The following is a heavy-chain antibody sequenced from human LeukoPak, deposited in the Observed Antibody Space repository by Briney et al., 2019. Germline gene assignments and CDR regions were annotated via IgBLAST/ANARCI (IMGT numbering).Heavy chain of an antibody. CDR3: ARGPNYGDYLIDY. D-gene: IGHD4-17*01. CDR2: ISSSSSTI. J-gene: IGHJ4*02. Sequence: GGSLRLSCAASGFTFSSYSMNWVRQAPGRGLEWVSYISSSSSTIYYADSVKGRFTISRDNAKNSLYLQMNSLRAEDTAVYYCARGPNYGDYLIDYWGQRTLVTVSS. CDR1: GFTFSSYS. V-gene: IGHV3-48*01.